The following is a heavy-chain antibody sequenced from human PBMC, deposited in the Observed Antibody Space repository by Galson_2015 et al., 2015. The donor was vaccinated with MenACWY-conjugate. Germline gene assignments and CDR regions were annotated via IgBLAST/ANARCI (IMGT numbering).Heavy chain of an antibody. CDR2: IYHTGST. CDR1: GYSIRSGYY. Sequence: SEPLSLTCTVSGYSIRSGYYWGWIRQPPGKGLEWIGSIYHTGSTYYNPSLKSRVTISVDTSKNQFSLKLSSVTAADTAVYYCVGPPGGYASGSYYANHWGQETLVPVSS. D-gene: IGHD3-10*01. J-gene: IGHJ5*02. CDR3: VGPPGGYASGSYYANH. V-gene: IGHV4-38-2*02.